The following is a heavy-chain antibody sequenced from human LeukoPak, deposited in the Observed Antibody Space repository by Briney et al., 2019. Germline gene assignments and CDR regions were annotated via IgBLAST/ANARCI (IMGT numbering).Heavy chain of an antibody. CDR3: ARDSPLSSGPFDY. J-gene: IGHJ4*02. CDR2: FYYTGST. D-gene: IGHD3-22*01. V-gene: IGHV4-39*07. Sequence: SGTLSLTCTVSGGSISSNGYYWGWIRQPPGKGLEWIGSFYYTGSTFYSPSLKSRVTITVDTSKNQFSLKLSSVTAADTAVYYCARDSPLSSGPFDYWGQGTLVTVSS. CDR1: GGSISSNGYY.